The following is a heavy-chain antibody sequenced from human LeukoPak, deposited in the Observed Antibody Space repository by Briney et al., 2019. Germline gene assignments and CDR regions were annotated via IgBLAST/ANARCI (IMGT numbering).Heavy chain of an antibody. V-gene: IGHV4-34*01. CDR1: GGSFNGYY. Sequence: SETLSLTCAVYGGSFNGYYWSWIRQPPGKGLEWIGEINHSGSTNYNPSLKSRVTISVDTSKNQFSLKLSSVTAADTAVYYCARSVLTSFFDYWGQGTLVTVSS. CDR2: INHSGST. CDR3: ARSVLTSFFDY. J-gene: IGHJ4*02. D-gene: IGHD1-26*01.